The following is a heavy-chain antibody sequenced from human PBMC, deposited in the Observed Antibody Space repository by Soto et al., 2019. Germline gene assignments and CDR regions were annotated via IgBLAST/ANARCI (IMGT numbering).Heavy chain of an antibody. CDR3: AREAVVVAATLDY. Sequence: ASVKVCCTSSVYTFTGYYMHLVRQAPGQGLEWMGWINPNSGGTNYAQKFQGRVTMTRDTSISTAYMELSRLRSDDTAVYYCAREAVVVAATLDYWGQGTLVTVSS. J-gene: IGHJ4*02. CDR2: INPNSGGT. D-gene: IGHD2-15*01. V-gene: IGHV1-2*02. CDR1: VYTFTGYY.